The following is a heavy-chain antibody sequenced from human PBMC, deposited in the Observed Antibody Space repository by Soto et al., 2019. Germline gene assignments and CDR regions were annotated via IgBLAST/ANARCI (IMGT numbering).Heavy chain of an antibody. J-gene: IGHJ4*02. Sequence: GGPLRLSCAASGFTFSSYSMNWVRQAPGKGLEWVSYIDSSTWKIYYADSVRGRFTISRDNAKNSMYLQMSSLRDDATAVYYCARAHDYGAYEAKGVDYWGQGTLVTASS. CDR2: IDSSTWKI. V-gene: IGHV3-48*02. D-gene: IGHD4-17*01. CDR1: GFTFSSYS. CDR3: ARAHDYGAYEAKGVDY.